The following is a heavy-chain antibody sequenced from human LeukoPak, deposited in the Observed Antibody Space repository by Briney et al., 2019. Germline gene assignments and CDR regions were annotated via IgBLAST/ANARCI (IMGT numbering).Heavy chain of an antibody. J-gene: IGHJ4*02. Sequence: GRSLRLSCAASGFSFSSYGMHWVRQTPGKGLEWVAVIWYDGSNKYYADSVKGRFTISRDNSKNTLYLQMNSLRAEDTAVYYCARESSTTVFDYWGQGTLVPVSS. CDR2: IWYDGSNK. D-gene: IGHD4-17*01. V-gene: IGHV3-33*01. CDR1: GFSFSSYG. CDR3: ARESSTTVFDY.